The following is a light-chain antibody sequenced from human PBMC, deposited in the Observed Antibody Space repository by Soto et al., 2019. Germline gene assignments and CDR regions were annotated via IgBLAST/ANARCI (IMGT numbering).Light chain of an antibody. V-gene: IGKV3-20*01. CDR2: GAS. Sequence: EIVLTQSPGTLSLSPGERATLSCRACQSVSSSYLAWYQQKPGQGPRLLIHGASSRATGIPDRFSGSGSGTDFTLNISRLEPEDFAVYYCQQYGTSRAFGQGTKVEIK. CDR1: QSVSSSY. CDR3: QQYGTSRA. J-gene: IGKJ1*01.